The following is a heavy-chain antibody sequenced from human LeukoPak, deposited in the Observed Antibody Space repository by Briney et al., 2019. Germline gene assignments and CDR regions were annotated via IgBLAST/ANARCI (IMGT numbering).Heavy chain of an antibody. CDR1: GDSVSINSAN. CDR3: ARYSEAFDI. Sequence: SQTLSLTFAISGDSVSINSANWNWVRQPPSRGLEWLGRTYYRSNSYNDYAVSVKSRITINPDTSKNHFSLQLNSVTPEDTAVYYCARYSEAFDIWGQGTMVTVSS. V-gene: IGHV6-1*01. J-gene: IGHJ3*02. CDR2: TYYRSNSYN. D-gene: IGHD3-3*01.